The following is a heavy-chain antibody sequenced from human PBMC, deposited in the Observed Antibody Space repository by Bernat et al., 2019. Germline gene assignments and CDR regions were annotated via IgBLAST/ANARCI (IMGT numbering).Heavy chain of an antibody. J-gene: IGHJ6*03. D-gene: IGHD2-15*01. CDR2: MNPNSGNT. Sequence: QVQLVQSGAEVKKPGASVKVSCKASGYTFTSYDINWVRQATGQGLEWMGWMNPNSGNTGYAQKFQGRVTMTRNTSISRAYMELSSLRSEDTAVYYCARGRAATRYYYYCYYMDVWGKGTTVTVSS. CDR1: GYTFTSYD. CDR3: ARGRAATRYYYYCYYMDV. V-gene: IGHV1-8*01.